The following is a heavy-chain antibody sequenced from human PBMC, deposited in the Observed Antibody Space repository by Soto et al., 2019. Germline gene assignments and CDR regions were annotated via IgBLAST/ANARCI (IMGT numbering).Heavy chain of an antibody. Sequence: PSETLSLTCTVSGGSISSYYWSWIRQPPGKGLEWIGYIYYSGSTNYNPSLKSRVTISVDTSKNQFSLKLSSVTAADTAVYYCARFFLNLRDAYSYYGRDVGGKGPRSTVPS. CDR1: GGSISSYY. D-gene: IGHD5-12*01. CDR3: ARFFLNLRDAYSYYGRDV. CDR2: IYYSGST. V-gene: IGHV4-59*01. J-gene: IGHJ6*04.